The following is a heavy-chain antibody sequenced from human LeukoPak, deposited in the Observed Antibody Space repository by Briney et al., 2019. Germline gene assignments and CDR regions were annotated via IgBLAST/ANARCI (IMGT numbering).Heavy chain of an antibody. CDR2: MNPNSGNT. CDR3: ARFLNYYDAFDI. CDR1: GYTFTSYG. J-gene: IGHJ3*02. V-gene: IGHV1-8*03. Sequence: ASVKVSCKASGYTFTSYGISWVRQASGQGLEWMGWMNPNSGNTGYAQKFQGRVTIARDTSIGTAYMELSSLRSEDTGVYYCARFLNYYDAFDIWGQGTMVTVSS. D-gene: IGHD3-22*01.